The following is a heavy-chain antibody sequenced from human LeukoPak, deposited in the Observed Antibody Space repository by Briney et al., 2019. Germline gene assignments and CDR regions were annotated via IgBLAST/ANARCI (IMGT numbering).Heavy chain of an antibody. Sequence: PSETLSLTCTVSGGSISSGGYYWGWIRQHPGKGLEWIGYIYYSGSTYYNPSLKSRDTISVDTSKTQFSLKLSSVTAADTAVYYCARAVVVAARIDYFDYWGQGTLVTVSS. J-gene: IGHJ4*02. CDR2: IYYSGST. CDR3: ARAVVVAARIDYFDY. V-gene: IGHV4-31*03. D-gene: IGHD2-15*01. CDR1: GGSISSGGYY.